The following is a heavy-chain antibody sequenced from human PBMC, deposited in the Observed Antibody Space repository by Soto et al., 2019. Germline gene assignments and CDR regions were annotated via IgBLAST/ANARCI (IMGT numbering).Heavy chain of an antibody. Sequence: QVQLVQSGAEVKKPGSSVKVSCKASGGTFSSYAISWVRQAPGQGLEWMGGIIPIFGTANYAQKFQGRVTITADESTSTAYMELSSLRSEDTAVYYCARDSIRSLVGAMAWFDPWGQGTLVTVSS. CDR3: ARDSIRSLVGAMAWFDP. CDR2: IIPIFGTA. CDR1: GGTFSSYA. J-gene: IGHJ5*02. V-gene: IGHV1-69*01. D-gene: IGHD1-26*01.